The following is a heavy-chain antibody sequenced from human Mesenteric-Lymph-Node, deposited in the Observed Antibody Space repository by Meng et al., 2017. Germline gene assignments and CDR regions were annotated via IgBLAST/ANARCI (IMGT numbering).Heavy chain of an antibody. D-gene: IGHD4-11*01. CDR1: GASTSSGVYY. V-gene: IGHV4-30-4*08. CDR3: ARARTTGRYIDY. J-gene: IGHJ4*02. CDR2: IYYGGST. Sequence: QVQVPASGLGTVQASPTLPLTCTFSGASTSSGVYYWSWIRRHPGKGLGWIGYIYYGGSTYYNPSLKSRVTISVDTSKNQFSLKLSSVTAADTAVYYCARARTTGRYIDYWGQGTLVTVSS.